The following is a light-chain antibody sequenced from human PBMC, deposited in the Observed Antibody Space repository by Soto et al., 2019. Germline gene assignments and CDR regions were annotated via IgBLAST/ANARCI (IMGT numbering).Light chain of an antibody. J-gene: IGKJ1*01. CDR3: QQYQSYPWT. V-gene: IGKV3-11*01. Sequence: EIVLTQSPATLSLSPGERATLSCRASQSISSALAWYQQRPGQAPRLLIYDASDRADGIPARFSGTRSGTDFTLTISSLEPEDFATYYFQQYQSYPWTFGQGTKVEIK. CDR1: QSISSA. CDR2: DAS.